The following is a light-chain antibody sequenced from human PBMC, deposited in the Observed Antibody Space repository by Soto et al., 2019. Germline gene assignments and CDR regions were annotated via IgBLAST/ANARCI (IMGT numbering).Light chain of an antibody. CDR3: LQDYNYPRT. V-gene: IGKV1-6*01. CDR2: AAS. Sequence: AIQMTQSPSSLSASVGDRVTITCRASQGIRNNLGWYQQKPGKAPKFLIYAASTLQSGVPSRFSGRGSGTDFTLTISSLQPEDFATYYCLQDYNYPRTFGQGTKVEIK. J-gene: IGKJ1*01. CDR1: QGIRNN.